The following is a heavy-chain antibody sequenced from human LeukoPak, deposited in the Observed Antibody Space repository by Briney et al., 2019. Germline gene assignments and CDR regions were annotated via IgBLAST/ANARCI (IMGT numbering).Heavy chain of an antibody. CDR2: INHSGST. J-gene: IGHJ5*02. Sequence: SETLSLTCAVYGGSFSGYYWSWIRQPPGKGLEWIGEINHSGSTHYNPSLKSRVTISVDTSKNQFSLKLSSVTAADTAVYYCARKLGYCSSTSCRHNWFDPWGQGTLVTVSS. V-gene: IGHV4-34*01. D-gene: IGHD2-2*01. CDR3: ARKLGYCSSTSCRHNWFDP. CDR1: GGSFSGYY.